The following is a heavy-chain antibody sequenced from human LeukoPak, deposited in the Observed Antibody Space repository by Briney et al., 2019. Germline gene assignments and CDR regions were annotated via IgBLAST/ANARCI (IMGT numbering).Heavy chain of an antibody. CDR1: GFTFTNSA. Sequence: SVKVSCKASGFTFTNSAMQWVRQARGQRLEWIGWIVVGSGNTNYAQKFQERVTITRDMSTSTAYMELSSLRSEDTAVYYCAAATGYDYGGNWAPYWGQGTLVTVSS. CDR2: IVVGSGNT. V-gene: IGHV1-58*02. J-gene: IGHJ4*02. D-gene: IGHD4-23*01. CDR3: AAATGYDYGGNWAPY.